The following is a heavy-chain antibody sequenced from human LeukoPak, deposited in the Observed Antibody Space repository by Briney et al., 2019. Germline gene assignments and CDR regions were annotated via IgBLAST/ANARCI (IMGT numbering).Heavy chain of an antibody. D-gene: IGHD3-22*01. V-gene: IGHV1-2*06. CDR2: INPNSGGT. Sequence: ASVKVSCKASGYTFTGYYMHWVRQAPGQGLEWMGRINPNSGGTNYAQKFQGRVTMTRDTSISTAYMELSRLRSDDTAVYYCARPREYYYDSSVYSSRAEYFQHGGQGTLVTVSS. CDR1: GYTFTGYY. CDR3: ARPREYYYDSSVYSSRAEYFQH. J-gene: IGHJ1*01.